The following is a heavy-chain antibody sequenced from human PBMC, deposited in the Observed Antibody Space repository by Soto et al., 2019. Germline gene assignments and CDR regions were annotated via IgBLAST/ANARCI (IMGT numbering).Heavy chain of an antibody. Sequence: ASVKVSCKASGYTFTSYDIYWVRQATGQGLEWMGWMNPNTGNSGYAQKFQGRVTITADESTSTAYMELSSLRSEDTAVYYCARDSGIAVQWGMDVWGQGTTVTVSS. V-gene: IGHV1-8*01. CDR2: MNPNTGNS. CDR1: GYTFTSYD. D-gene: IGHD6-19*01. J-gene: IGHJ6*02. CDR3: ARDSGIAVQWGMDV.